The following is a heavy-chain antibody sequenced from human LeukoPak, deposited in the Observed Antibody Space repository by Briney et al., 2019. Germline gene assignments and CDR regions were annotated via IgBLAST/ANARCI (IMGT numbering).Heavy chain of an antibody. CDR3: ARQYGSWYTFYFQH. CDR2: IYCSGST. D-gene: IGHD6-13*01. J-gene: IGHJ1*01. V-gene: IGHV4-39*01. Sequence: KPSETLSLTCTVSGGSISSSSYYWGWIRQPPGKGLEWIGSIYCSGSTYYNPSLKSRVTISVDTSKNQFSLKLSSVTAADTAVYYCARQYGSWYTFYFQHWGQGTLVTVSS. CDR1: GGSISSSSYY.